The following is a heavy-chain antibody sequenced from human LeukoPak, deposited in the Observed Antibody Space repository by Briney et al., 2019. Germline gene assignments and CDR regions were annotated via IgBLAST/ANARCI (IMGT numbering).Heavy chain of an antibody. D-gene: IGHD6-25*01. Sequence: SSETLSLTCTVSGDSLNSYYWSWIRRPPGEGLQWIGYIFYSGSSNYNASLRSRVAISVDTSKNQFSLKLTSVTAADTAVYYCAGRAARFFDYWGNGILVTVSS. CDR3: AGRAARFFDY. J-gene: IGHJ4*01. CDR1: GDSLNSYY. V-gene: IGHV4-59*01. CDR2: IFYSGSS.